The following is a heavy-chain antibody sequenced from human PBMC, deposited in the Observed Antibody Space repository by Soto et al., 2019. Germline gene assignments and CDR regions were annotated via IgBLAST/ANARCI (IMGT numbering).Heavy chain of an antibody. V-gene: IGHV4-4*02. Sequence: QVQLQESGPGLVKPSGTLSLSCAVSGGSISSSHWWTWVRQPPGKGLEWIGEIYHSGSTNYNPSLKRRVTIAVDTSRNQFSPNLSSGTAADTAVYYCASSGGGEDYWGQGILVTVSS. CDR3: ASSGGGEDY. CDR2: IYHSGST. CDR1: GGSISSSHW. J-gene: IGHJ4*02. D-gene: IGHD3-16*01.